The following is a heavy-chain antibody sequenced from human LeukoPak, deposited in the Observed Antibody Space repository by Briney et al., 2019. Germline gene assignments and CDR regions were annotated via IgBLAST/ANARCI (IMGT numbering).Heavy chain of an antibody. D-gene: IGHD2-2*01. J-gene: IGHJ4*02. CDR2: ISAYNGNT. Sequence: GASVKVSCKASGYTFTSYGISWVRQAPGQGLEWMGWISAYNGNTNYAQKLQGRVTMTTDTSTSTAYMELRSLRSDDTAVYYCARRGYCSSTSCYPLDYWGQGTLVTVSS. CDR3: ARRGYCSSTSCYPLDY. V-gene: IGHV1-18*01. CDR1: GYTFTSYG.